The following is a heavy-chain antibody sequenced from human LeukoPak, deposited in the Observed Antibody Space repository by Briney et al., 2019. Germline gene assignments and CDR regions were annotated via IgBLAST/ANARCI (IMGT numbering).Heavy chain of an antibody. D-gene: IGHD4-17*01. Sequence: ASVKVSCKASGYTFTSYYMHWVRQAPGPGLEWMGIINPSGGSTSYAQKFQGRVTMTRDTSTSTVYMELSSLRSEDTAVYYCASSTTVTTDPLGYWGQGTLVTVSS. CDR2: INPSGGST. CDR1: GYTFTSYY. V-gene: IGHV1-46*01. CDR3: ASSTTVTTDPLGY. J-gene: IGHJ4*02.